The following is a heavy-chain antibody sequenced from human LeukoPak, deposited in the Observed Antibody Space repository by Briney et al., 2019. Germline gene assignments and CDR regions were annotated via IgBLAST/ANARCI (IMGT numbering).Heavy chain of an antibody. D-gene: IGHD6-6*01. J-gene: IGHJ4*02. CDR2: INPNSGGT. CDR3: AREHSSSSGKVFDY. V-gene: IGHV1-2*02. Sequence: AASVKVSRKASGYTFPGYYTHWVRQAPGQGLEWMGWINPNSGGTNYAQKFQGRVTMTRDTSISTAYMELSRLRSDDTAVYYCAREHSSSSGKVFDYWGQGTLVTVSS. CDR1: GYTFPGYY.